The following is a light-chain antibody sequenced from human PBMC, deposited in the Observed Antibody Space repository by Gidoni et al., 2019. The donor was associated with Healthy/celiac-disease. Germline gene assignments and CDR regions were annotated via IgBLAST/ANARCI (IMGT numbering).Light chain of an antibody. CDR1: QSVSSY. J-gene: IGKJ4*01. CDR3: QQRSNWPPS. Sequence: EFVLTQSPATLSLSPGERATLSCRASQSVSSYLAWYQQKPGKAPSLLIYDASNRATGIPAMFSGSGSGTDFTLSIISLEPEDFAVYYCQQRSNWPPSFGGGTKVEIK. V-gene: IGKV3-11*01. CDR2: DAS.